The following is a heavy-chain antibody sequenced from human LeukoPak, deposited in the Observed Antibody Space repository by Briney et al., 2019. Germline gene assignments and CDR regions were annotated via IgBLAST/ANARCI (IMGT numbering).Heavy chain of an antibody. J-gene: IGHJ4*02. CDR3: ARRMYSGSLDY. D-gene: IGHD6-6*01. V-gene: IGHV4-61*08. CDR2: IYYSGTT. Sequence: SETLSLTCTVSGGSISSGGYYWSWLRQHPGKGLEWVGYIYYSGTTNYNPSLKRRVTISVDTSKNQFSLKLSSVTAADTAVYYCARRMYSGSLDYWGQGTLVTVSS. CDR1: GGSISSGGYY.